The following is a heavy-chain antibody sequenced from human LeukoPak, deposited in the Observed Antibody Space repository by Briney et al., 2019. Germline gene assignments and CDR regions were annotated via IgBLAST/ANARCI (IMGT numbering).Heavy chain of an antibody. CDR3: ARGPVEELLHNWFDP. V-gene: IGHV4-31*03. Sequence: SETLSLTCTVSGGSISSGGYYWSWIRQHPGKGLEWIGYIYYSGSTYYNPSLKSRVTISVDTSKNQFSLKLSSVTAADTAVYYCARGPVEELLHNWFDPWGQGTLVTVS. D-gene: IGHD2-15*01. J-gene: IGHJ5*02. CDR2: IYYSGST. CDR1: GGSISSGGYY.